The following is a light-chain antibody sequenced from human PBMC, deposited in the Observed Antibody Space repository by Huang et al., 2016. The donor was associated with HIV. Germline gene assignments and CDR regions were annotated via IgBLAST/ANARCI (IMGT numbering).Light chain of an antibody. J-gene: IGKJ1*01. Sequence: EIVLTQSPGTLSLSPGERATLSCRASQTVSSSNLAWFQQQAGQAPRLLIYNAFRRATGIPERFSGSGSGTDFTLTISRLEPEDFAVYYCQQYGTSPRTFGQGTKLDIK. V-gene: IGKV3-20*01. CDR3: QQYGTSPRT. CDR1: QTVSSSN. CDR2: NAF.